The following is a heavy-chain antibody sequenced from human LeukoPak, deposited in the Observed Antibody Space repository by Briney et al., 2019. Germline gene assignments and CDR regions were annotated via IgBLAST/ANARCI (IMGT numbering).Heavy chain of an antibody. CDR3: ANSRASY. V-gene: IGHV3-23*01. D-gene: IGHD6-13*01. CDR2: ISSSGVST. CDR1: GFTFSSYA. J-gene: IGHJ4*02. Sequence: PGGSLRLSCAASGFTFSSYAMSWVRQAPGKGLEWVSAISSSGVSTYYADSVKGRFTISRDNSKNTLFLQMSSLRAEDTTVYYCANSRASYWGQGTLVTVSS.